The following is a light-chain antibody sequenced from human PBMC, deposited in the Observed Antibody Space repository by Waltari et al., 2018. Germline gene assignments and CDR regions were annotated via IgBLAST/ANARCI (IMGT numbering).Light chain of an antibody. CDR3: QSYDSSLSGAWV. J-gene: IGLJ3*02. Sequence: QSVLTQQPSVSGAPGQRVTISGTGSISNIGAGYGVHWFQQLPGTAPKLLIYGNNNRPSGVPDRFSGSKSGTSASLAISGLQAEDEADYHCQSYDSSLSGAWVFGGGTKLTVL. CDR2: GNN. CDR1: ISNIGAGYG. V-gene: IGLV1-40*01.